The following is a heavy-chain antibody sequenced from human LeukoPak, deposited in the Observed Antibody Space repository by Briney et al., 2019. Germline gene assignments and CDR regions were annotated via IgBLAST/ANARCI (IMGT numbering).Heavy chain of an antibody. J-gene: IGHJ4*02. D-gene: IGHD2-2*01. Sequence: GRSLRLSCAASGFTFSSYGMHLVPQAPGKGLEWVAVIWYDGSNKYYADSVKGRFTISRNNSKNTLYLQMNSLRAEDTAVYYCARGEIDIVVVPAATNNFDYWGQGTLVTVSS. V-gene: IGHV3-33*01. CDR1: GFTFSSYG. CDR3: ARGEIDIVVVPAATNNFDY. CDR2: IWYDGSNK.